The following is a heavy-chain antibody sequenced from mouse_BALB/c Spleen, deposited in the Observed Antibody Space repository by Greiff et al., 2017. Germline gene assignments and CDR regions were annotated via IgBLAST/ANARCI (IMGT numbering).Heavy chain of an antibody. D-gene: IGHD1-1*01. CDR1: GYTFTDYE. Sequence: VQLQQSGAELVRPGASVTLSCKASGYTFTDYEMHWVKQTPVHGLEWIGAIDPETGGTAYNQKFKGKATLTADKSSSTAYMELRSLTSEDSAVYYCTIGSSYNFDYWGQGTTLTVSS. J-gene: IGHJ2*01. CDR2: IDPETGGT. V-gene: IGHV1-15*01. CDR3: TIGSSYNFDY.